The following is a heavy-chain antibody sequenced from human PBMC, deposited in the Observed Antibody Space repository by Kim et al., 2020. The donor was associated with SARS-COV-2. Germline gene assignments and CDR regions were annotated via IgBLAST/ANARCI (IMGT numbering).Heavy chain of an antibody. D-gene: IGHD6-6*01. V-gene: IGHV5-10-1*01. CDR1: GYSFTSYW. CDR2: IDPSDSYT. CDR3: ATVYSSSSYQKYYYYGMDV. Sequence: GESLKISCKGSGYSFTSYWISWVRQMPGKGLEWMGRIDPSDSYTNYSPSFQGHVTISADKSISTAYLQWSSLKASDTAMYYCATVYSSSSYQKYYYYGMDVWGQGTTVTVSS. J-gene: IGHJ6*02.